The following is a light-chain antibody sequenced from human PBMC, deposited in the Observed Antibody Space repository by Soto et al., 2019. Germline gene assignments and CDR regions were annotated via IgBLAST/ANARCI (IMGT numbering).Light chain of an antibody. J-gene: IGLJ2*01. CDR1: SSDVGGYNY. CDR2: DVS. CDR3: SSYTSSRTSLL. V-gene: IGLV2-14*03. Sequence: QSALTQPASVSGSPGQSITISCTGTSSDVGGYNYVSWYQQHPGEAPKLMIYDVSNRPSGVSDRFSGSTSGNTASLTISGLQAEDEADYYCSSYTSSRTSLLFGGGTKL.